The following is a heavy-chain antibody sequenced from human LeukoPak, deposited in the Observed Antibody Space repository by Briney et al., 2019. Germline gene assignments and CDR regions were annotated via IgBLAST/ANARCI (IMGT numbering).Heavy chain of an antibody. CDR3: ARGAPILGYCSSTSCYTRLSYYYYGMDV. D-gene: IGHD2-2*02. V-gene: IGHV4-34*01. J-gene: IGHJ6*02. Sequence: ETLSLTCAVYGGSFSGYYWSWIRQPPGKGLEWIGEINHSGSTNYNPSLKSRVTISVGTSKNQFSLKLSSVTAADTAVYYCARGAPILGYCSSTSCYTRLSYYYYGMDVWGQGTTVTVSS. CDR2: INHSGST. CDR1: GGSFSGYY.